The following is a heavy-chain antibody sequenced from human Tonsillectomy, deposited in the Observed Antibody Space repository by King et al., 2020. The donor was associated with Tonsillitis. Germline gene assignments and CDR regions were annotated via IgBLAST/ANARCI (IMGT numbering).Heavy chain of an antibody. V-gene: IGHV5-51*01. CDR3: ARLNWKGTRDGDYGEFDY. J-gene: IGHJ4*02. CDR2: IFLGDSDT. CDR1: GYSFTNYW. D-gene: IGHD4-17*01. Sequence: QLVQSGAEVKKPGESLKISCKGSGYSFTNYWIGWVRQMPGKGLEWMGIIFLGDSDTRYSPSFQGQVTISADKSISTAYLQWSSLKASDTAIYYCARLNWKGTRDGDYGEFDYWGQGTLVTVSS.